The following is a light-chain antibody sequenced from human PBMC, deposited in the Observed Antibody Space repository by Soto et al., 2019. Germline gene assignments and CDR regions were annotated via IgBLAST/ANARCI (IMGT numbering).Light chain of an antibody. J-gene: IGKJ5*01. CDR2: LAS. Sequence: LYNRVTPGETDLICCVSSQRVVYSDGDNYLDWYVQKPGQSPQLLIYLASNRASGVPARFSGSGSGTHFRLKISRVEAEDVGLYYGMQGRQTPNTFGQAKRLEIK. CDR3: MQGRQTPNT. V-gene: IGKV2-28*01. CDR1: QRVVYSDGDNY.